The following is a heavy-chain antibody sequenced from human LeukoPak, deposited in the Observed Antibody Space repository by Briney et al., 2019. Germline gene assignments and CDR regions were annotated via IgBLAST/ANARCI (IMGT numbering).Heavy chain of an antibody. V-gene: IGHV4-59*01. Sequence: SETLSLTCTVSGGSISSYYWSWIRQPPGKELEWIGYIYYSGSTNYNPSLKSRVTISVDTSKNQFSLKLSSVTAADTAVYHCAREVVVGGYYYYMDVWGKGTTVTVSS. CDR3: AREVVVGGYYYYMDV. CDR2: IYYSGST. CDR1: GGSISSYY. J-gene: IGHJ6*03. D-gene: IGHD2-15*01.